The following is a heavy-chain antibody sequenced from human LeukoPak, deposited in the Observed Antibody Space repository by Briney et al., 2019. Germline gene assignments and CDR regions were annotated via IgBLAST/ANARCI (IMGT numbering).Heavy chain of an antibody. CDR1: VFTFSDYY. D-gene: IGHD6-13*01. V-gene: IGHV3-11*01. Sequence: PGGSLRLSCVASVFTFSDYYMSWIRLTPGKGLEWVSYIGGSGSAVHYADSVKGRFTISRDNAKKSLYLQMDSLRADDTAVYYCASGGGYSSGWYGYWGQGTLVTVSS. CDR3: ASGGGYSSGWYGY. CDR2: IGGSGSAV. J-gene: IGHJ4*02.